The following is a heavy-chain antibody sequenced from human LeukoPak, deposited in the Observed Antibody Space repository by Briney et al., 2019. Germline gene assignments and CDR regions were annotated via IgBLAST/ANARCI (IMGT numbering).Heavy chain of an antibody. Sequence: GGSLRLSCAASGFTFSSYEMNWVRQAPGKGLEWVSHISSSGSTIYYADSVKGRFTISRDNAKNSLYLQMNSLRAEDTAVYYCARLGIISSSDYWGQGTLVTVSS. CDR2: ISSSGSTI. D-gene: IGHD6-13*01. CDR1: GFTFSSYE. V-gene: IGHV3-48*03. J-gene: IGHJ4*02. CDR3: ARLGIISSSDY.